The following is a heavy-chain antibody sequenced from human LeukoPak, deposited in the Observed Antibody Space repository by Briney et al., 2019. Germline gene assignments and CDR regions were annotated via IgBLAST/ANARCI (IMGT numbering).Heavy chain of an antibody. V-gene: IGHV4-4*07. J-gene: IGHJ3*01. CDR2: INPRGNI. Sequence: SEALSLTCTVTAGSISTYYWSCIRQTAGKGLEWIGHINPRGNIKYNPSLKSRVSLSMDTSKNQFSLKVNSVTAADTAVYYCAIGGAQWLVEEAFDFWGRGTMVTVSS. CDR1: AGSISTYY. D-gene: IGHD6-19*01. CDR3: AIGGAQWLVEEAFDF.